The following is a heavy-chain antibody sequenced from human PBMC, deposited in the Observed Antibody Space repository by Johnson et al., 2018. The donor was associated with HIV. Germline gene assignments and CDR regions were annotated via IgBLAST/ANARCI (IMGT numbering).Heavy chain of an antibody. CDR1: GFTFSTYA. CDR2: ISWNSGSI. V-gene: IGHV3-9*01. J-gene: IGHJ3*02. D-gene: IGHD6-6*01. CDR3: AKDRDSSSFHDAFNI. Sequence: VQLVESGGGVVQPGRSLRLSCTASGFTFSTYAMHWVRRAPGKGLEWVSGISWNSGSIGYADSVKGRFTIARDNANNSRYLQMHSLRAEDTSVYYCAKDRDSSSFHDAFNIWCQGTMVTVSS.